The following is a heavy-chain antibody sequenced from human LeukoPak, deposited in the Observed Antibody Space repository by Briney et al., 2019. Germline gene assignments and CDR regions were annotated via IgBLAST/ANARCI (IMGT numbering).Heavy chain of an antibody. J-gene: IGHJ4*02. CDR3: ARSDYGFDY. D-gene: IGHD4-17*01. V-gene: IGHV4-59*06. CDR2: IYYSGST. CDR1: GGSISSYY. Sequence: TSETLSLTCTVSGGSISSYYWSWIRQPPGKGLEWIGYIYYSGSTYYNPSLKSRVTISVDTSKNQFSLKLSSVTAADTAVYYCARSDYGFDYWGQGTLVTVSS.